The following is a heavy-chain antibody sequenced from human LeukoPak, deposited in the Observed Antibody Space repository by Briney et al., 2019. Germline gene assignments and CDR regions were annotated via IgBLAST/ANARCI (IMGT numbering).Heavy chain of an antibody. CDR3: ARDSKGRVTIHGVDIYPTYDAFDI. Sequence: GASVKVSCKASGYTFTSYGISWVRQAPGQGLEWMGWISAYNGNTNYAQKLQGRVTMTTDTSTSTAYMEVRSLRSDDTAVYYCARDSKGRVTIHGVDIYPTYDAFDIWGQGTVVTVSS. V-gene: IGHV1-18*01. D-gene: IGHD3-3*01. CDR1: GYTFTSYG. J-gene: IGHJ3*02. CDR2: ISAYNGNT.